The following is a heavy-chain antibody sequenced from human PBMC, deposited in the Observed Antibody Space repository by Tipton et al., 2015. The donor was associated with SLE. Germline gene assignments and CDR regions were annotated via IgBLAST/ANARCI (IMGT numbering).Heavy chain of an antibody. CDR1: GYTFISYY. CDR2: INPSSGTT. V-gene: IGHV1-46*01. J-gene: IGHJ4*02. CDR3: TIEFHGGEHDY. D-gene: IGHD2-21*01. Sequence: QLVQSGAEVKMPGASVKVSCKASGYTFISYYIHWVRQAPGQGLEWMGIINPSSGTTNYAQKFRGRITMTRDTSTSTVYVEVSSLRSDDTAMYYCTIEFHGGEHDYWGQGTLVTVSS.